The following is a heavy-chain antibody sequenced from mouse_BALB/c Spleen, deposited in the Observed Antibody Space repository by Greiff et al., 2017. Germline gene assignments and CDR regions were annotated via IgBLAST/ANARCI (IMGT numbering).Heavy chain of an antibody. Sequence: VQLHQSGPELVKPGASVKISCKTSGYTFTEYTMHWVKQSHGKSLEWIGGINPNNGGTSYNQKFKGKATLTVDKSSSTAYMELRSLTSEDSAVYYCAPTYYRYDAAFAYWGQGTLVTVSA. D-gene: IGHD2-14*01. CDR2: INPNNGGT. V-gene: IGHV1-18*01. CDR1: GYTFTEYT. CDR3: APTYYRYDAAFAY. J-gene: IGHJ3*01.